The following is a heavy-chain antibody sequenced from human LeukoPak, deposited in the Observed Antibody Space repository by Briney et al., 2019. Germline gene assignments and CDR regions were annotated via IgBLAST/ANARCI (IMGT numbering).Heavy chain of an antibody. J-gene: IGHJ4*02. Sequence: PSETLSLTCTVSGGSIRSSYYYWGWIRQPPGTGLEWIGSIYDSGSTYYNPSLKSRVTISVDTSKTQFSLKLSSVTAADTAVHYCARHYCSSTSCHTMAFDYWGQGTLVTVSS. CDR3: ARHYCSSTSCHTMAFDY. D-gene: IGHD2-2*02. V-gene: IGHV4-39*01. CDR2: IYDSGST. CDR1: GGSIRSSYYY.